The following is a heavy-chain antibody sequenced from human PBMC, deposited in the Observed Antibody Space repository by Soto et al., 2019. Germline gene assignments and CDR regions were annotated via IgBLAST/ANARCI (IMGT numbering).Heavy chain of an antibody. J-gene: IGHJ4*02. V-gene: IGHV4-39*01. CDR3: ARHSLYDIFTGYSD. CDR2: IYYSGST. D-gene: IGHD3-9*01. Sequence: QLQLQESGPGLVKPSETLSLTCTVSGGSISSSSYYWGWIRQPPGKGLEWIGSIYYSGSTYYNPSLKSRVTISVDTSKNQFSLKLSSVTAADTAVYSCARHSLYDIFTGYSDWGQGTLVTVSS. CDR1: GGSISSSSYY.